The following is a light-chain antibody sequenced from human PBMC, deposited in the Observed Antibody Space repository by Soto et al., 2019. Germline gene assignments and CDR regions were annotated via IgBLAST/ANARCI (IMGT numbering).Light chain of an antibody. V-gene: IGKV2-28*01. CDR3: MQRLQTPWT. CDR1: QSLLHTSGYNY. J-gene: IGKJ1*01. CDR2: LGS. Sequence: DIVMTQSPLSLPVTPGEPASISCRSSQSLLHTSGYNYLDWYLQKPGQPPQLLIYLGSNRASGVPDRFSGSESGTDFTLKITRVEAEDVGVYYCMQRLQTPWTFGQGTKVDIK.